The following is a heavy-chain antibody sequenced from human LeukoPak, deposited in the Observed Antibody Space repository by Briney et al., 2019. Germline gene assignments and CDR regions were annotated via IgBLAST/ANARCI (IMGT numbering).Heavy chain of an antibody. D-gene: IGHD5/OR15-5a*01. V-gene: IGHV4-34*01. CDR1: GGTLSGHY. CDR2: IEHIGNT. J-gene: IGHJ4*02. CDR3: ARRAGSTYFDY. Sequence: SETLSLTCAVYGGTLSGHYWTWIRQTPGKGLEWIGEIEHIGNTNLDPSLKSRVTISVDTSKNQFSLTLRSVTAADTAVYYCARRAGSTYFDYWGQGTLVTVSS.